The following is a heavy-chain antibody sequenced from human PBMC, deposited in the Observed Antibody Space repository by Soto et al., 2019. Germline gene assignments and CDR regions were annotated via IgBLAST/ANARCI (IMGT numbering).Heavy chain of an antibody. J-gene: IGHJ4*02. V-gene: IGHV1-18*01. Sequence: ASVKVSCKASGYTFTSYGISWVRQAPGQGLEWMGWISAYNGNTNYAQKLQGRVTMTTDTSTSTAYMELRSLRSDDTAVYYCARVGEYCGGDCYPFDYWGQGTLVTVSS. CDR3: ARVGEYCGGDCYPFDY. CDR1: GYTFTSYG. CDR2: ISAYNGNT. D-gene: IGHD2-21*02.